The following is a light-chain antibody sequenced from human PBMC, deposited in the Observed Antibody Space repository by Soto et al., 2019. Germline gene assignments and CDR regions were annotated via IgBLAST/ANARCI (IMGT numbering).Light chain of an antibody. J-gene: IGKJ2*01. Sequence: DIQMTQSPSSLSASVGDRVTITCQASQDISNYLNWYQQKTGKAPKLLIYDASNLETGVPSRFSGSGSGTDFTFTISSLQPEDIATYYCQQYDNPQYTFGQGTKLEIK. CDR1: QDISNY. V-gene: IGKV1-33*01. CDR3: QQYDNPQYT. CDR2: DAS.